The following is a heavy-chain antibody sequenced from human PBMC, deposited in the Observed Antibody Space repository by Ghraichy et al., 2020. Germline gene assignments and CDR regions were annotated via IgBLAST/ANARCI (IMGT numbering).Heavy chain of an antibody. V-gene: IGHV3-53*01. CDR1: GFTVSSNY. D-gene: IGHD6-19*01. Sequence: GGSLRLSCAASGFTVSSNYMSWVRQAPGKGLEWVSVIYSGGSTYYADSVKGRFTISRDNSKNTLYLQMNSLRAEDTAVYYCARAGSSGWYGLLVYWGQGTLVTVSS. J-gene: IGHJ4*02. CDR3: ARAGSSGWYGLLVY. CDR2: IYSGGST.